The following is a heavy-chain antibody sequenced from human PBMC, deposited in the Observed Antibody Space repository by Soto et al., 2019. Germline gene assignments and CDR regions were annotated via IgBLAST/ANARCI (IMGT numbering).Heavy chain of an antibody. J-gene: IGHJ6*02. CDR1: GGTFSSYA. V-gene: IGHV1-69*13. CDR2: IIPIFGTA. Sequence: SVKVSCKASGGTFSSYAISWVRQAPGQGLEWMGGIIPIFGTANYAQKFQGRVTITADESTSTAYMELSSLRSEDTAVYYCARTTIAARCPRLYYYYGMDVWGQGTTVTVSS. CDR3: ARTTIAARCPRLYYYYGMDV. D-gene: IGHD6-6*01.